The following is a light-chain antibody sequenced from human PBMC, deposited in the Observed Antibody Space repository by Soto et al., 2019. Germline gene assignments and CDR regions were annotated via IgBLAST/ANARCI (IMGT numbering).Light chain of an antibody. Sequence: QSVLTQPPSTSGTPGQRVTISCSGSGSNSGSNTVNWYQQLPGTAPKVVIHSNDQRPSGVPGRFSGSKSGTSASLAISGLQSEDEADYYCEAWDDSLSGPVFGGGTKVTVL. CDR1: GSNSGSNT. J-gene: IGLJ2*01. V-gene: IGLV1-44*01. CDR2: SND. CDR3: EAWDDSLSGPV.